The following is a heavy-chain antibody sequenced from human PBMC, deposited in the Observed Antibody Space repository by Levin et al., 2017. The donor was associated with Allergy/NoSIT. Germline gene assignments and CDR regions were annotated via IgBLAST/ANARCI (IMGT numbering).Heavy chain of an antibody. CDR1: GFTFSNYW. D-gene: IGHD6-13*01. J-gene: IGHJ4*02. Sequence: GESLKISCAASGFTFSNYWMSWVRQAPGKGLEWVANIKQDGSDKNYVDSVKGRFTISRDNAKNSLYLQMNSLRAEDTAVYYCATYSGSTGGSDYWGQGTLVTVSS. CDR2: IKQDGSDK. CDR3: ATYSGSTGGSDY. V-gene: IGHV3-7*01.